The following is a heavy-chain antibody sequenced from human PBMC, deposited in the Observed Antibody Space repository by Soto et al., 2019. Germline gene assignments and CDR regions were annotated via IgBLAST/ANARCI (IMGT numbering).Heavy chain of an antibody. J-gene: IGHJ5*02. Sequence: QVQLQESGPGLVKPSQTLSLTCTVSGGSISSGDYYWSWIRQPPGKGLEWIGYIYHSGSTYYNPSPKSRVTISVDPSKNQSSLKLSSVTAADTAVYYCARERPDGARLDPWGQGTLVTVSS. V-gene: IGHV4-30-4*01. D-gene: IGHD6-6*01. CDR2: IYHSGST. CDR1: GGSISSGDYY. CDR3: ARERPDGARLDP.